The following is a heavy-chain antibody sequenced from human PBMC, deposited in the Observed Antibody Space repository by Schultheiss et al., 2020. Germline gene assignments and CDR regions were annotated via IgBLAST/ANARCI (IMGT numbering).Heavy chain of an antibody. CDR2: IYYSGST. Sequence: SETLSLTCTVSGGSISSGGYYWSWIRQHPGKGLEWIGYIYYSGSTYYNPSLKSRVTISVDTSKNQFSLKLSSVTAADTAVYYCARARFYGSEPDYWGQGTLVTVSS. CDR1: GGSISSGGYY. V-gene: IGHV4-31*03. J-gene: IGHJ4*02. CDR3: ARARFYGSEPDY. D-gene: IGHD3-10*01.